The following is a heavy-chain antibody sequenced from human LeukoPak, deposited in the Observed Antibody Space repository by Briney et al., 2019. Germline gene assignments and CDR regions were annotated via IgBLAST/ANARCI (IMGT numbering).Heavy chain of an antibody. CDR1: GGSVTSYY. CDR2: IYNTGST. CDR3: ARDIGNYYDYIYHYYYDY. Sequence: SETLSLTCTVSGGSVTSYYWNWIRQPAGKGLEWVGRIYNTGSTWYNPSLKSRVSMSIDTSKNQFSLKLHSVTAADAAVYYCARDIGNYYDYIYHYYYDYWGQGSLVTVSS. D-gene: IGHD3-22*01. J-gene: IGHJ4*02. V-gene: IGHV4-4*07.